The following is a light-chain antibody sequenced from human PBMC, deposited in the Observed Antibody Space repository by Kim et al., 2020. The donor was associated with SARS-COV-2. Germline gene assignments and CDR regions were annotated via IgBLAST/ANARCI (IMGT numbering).Light chain of an antibody. Sequence: DIVMTQSPLSLPVTPGEPASISCRSSQGLLHSNGYNYLDWYLQKPGQCPQLLIYLVSNRASGVPDRFSGSGSGTDFTLKISRVEAEDVGFYYCMQALQTPTFGQGTRLEIK. CDR2: LVS. V-gene: IGKV2-28*01. J-gene: IGKJ5*01. CDR3: MQALQTPT. CDR1: QGLLHSNGYNY.